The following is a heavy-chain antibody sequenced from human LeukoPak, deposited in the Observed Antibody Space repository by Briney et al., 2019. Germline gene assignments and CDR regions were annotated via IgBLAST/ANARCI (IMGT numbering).Heavy chain of an antibody. CDR2: INHSGST. CDR3: ARLSHDYGDY. CDR1: GGSFSAYS. J-gene: IGHJ4*02. V-gene: IGHV4-34*01. Sequence: SETLSLTCAVYGGSFSAYSWSWIRQPPGKGLEWIGEINHSGSTNYNASLKSRLTISVDTSKNQFSLKLSSVTAADTAVYYCARLSHDYGDYWGQGTLVTVSS.